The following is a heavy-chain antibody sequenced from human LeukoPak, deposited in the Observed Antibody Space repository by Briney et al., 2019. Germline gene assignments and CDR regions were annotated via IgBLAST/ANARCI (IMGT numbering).Heavy chain of an antibody. Sequence: GASVKVSCKASGYTFTGYYMHWVRQAPGQGLEWMGWINPNSGGTNYAQKFQGRVTMTRDTSISTAYMKLSRLRSDDTAAYYCARNKLVGATHTYDAFDIWGQGTMVTVSS. D-gene: IGHD1-26*01. CDR1: GYTFTGYY. CDR2: INPNSGGT. V-gene: IGHV1-2*02. J-gene: IGHJ3*02. CDR3: ARNKLVGATHTYDAFDI.